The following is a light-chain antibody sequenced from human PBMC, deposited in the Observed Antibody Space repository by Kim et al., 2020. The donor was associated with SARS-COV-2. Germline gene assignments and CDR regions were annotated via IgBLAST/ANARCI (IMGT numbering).Light chain of an antibody. CDR2: DAS. J-gene: IGKJ5*01. CDR3: QQRYSWPPIT. CDR1: QSVSNY. Sequence: SPGDRATLSCRASQSVSNYLACYQLKPGQAPRLLIYDASNRASGIPDRFSGSGSWTDFSLTISSLEPEDFAVYFCQQRYSWPPITFGQGTRLEIK. V-gene: IGKV3-11*01.